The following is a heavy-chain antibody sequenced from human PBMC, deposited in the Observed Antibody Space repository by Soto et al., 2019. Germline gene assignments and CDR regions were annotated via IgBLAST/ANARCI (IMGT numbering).Heavy chain of an antibody. CDR1: GFTVSSHY. Sequence: GGSLRLSCAPSGFTVSSHYMSWVRQAPGKGLEWVSVINSGGSTYYADSVKGRFTISRDHSRNTLYLQMNSLRVEDTAVYYCAREVFCSSSSCQVRYGMDVWGQGTTVTSP. CDR2: INSGGST. D-gene: IGHD2-2*01. V-gene: IGHV3-53*01. CDR3: AREVFCSSSSCQVRYGMDV. J-gene: IGHJ6*02.